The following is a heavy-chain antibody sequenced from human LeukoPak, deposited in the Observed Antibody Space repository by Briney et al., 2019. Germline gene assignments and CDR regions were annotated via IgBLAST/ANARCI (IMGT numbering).Heavy chain of an antibody. V-gene: IGHV5-51*01. CDR2: IYPGDSDT. J-gene: IGHJ4*02. D-gene: IGHD1-26*01. Sequence: GESLKISCKGSGYSFTSYWIGWVRQMPGKGLEWMEIIYPGDSDTRYSPSFHGQVTISADKSISTAYLQSSSLKASGTAISYCARQEGIVGATVDYWGQGTLVSVSS. CDR1: GYSFTSYW. CDR3: ARQEGIVGATVDY.